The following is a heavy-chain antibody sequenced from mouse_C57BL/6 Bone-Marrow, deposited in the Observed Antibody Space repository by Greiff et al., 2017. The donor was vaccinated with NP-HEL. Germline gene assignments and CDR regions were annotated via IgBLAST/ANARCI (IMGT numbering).Heavy chain of an antibody. CDR2: ISSGGDYI. CDR1: GFTFSSYA. J-gene: IGHJ4*01. CDR3: TRLPTVVGGDY. D-gene: IGHD1-1*01. V-gene: IGHV5-9-1*02. Sequence: EVKLMESGEGLVKPGGSLKLSCAASGFTFSSYAMSWVRQTPEKRLEWVAYISSGGDYIYYADTVKGRFTISRDNARNTLYLQMSSLKSEDTAMYYCTRLPTVVGGDYWGQGTSVTVSS.